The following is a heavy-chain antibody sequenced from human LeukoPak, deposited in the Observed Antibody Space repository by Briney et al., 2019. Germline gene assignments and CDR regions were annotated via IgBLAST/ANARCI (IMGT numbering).Heavy chain of an antibody. CDR1: GYIFTDYF. CDR2: INPNSGDT. V-gene: IGHV1-2*02. CDR3: ARGRFRVTTSNACIGDY. D-gene: IGHD3-3*01. Sequence: ASVKVSCKASGYIFTDYFMNWVRQAPGQGLEWMGWINPNSGDTNIGQKFQGRATLTSDTSKSTAYMELTSLKSDDTAVYYCARGRFRVTTSNACIGDYWGQGTLITVSS. J-gene: IGHJ4*02.